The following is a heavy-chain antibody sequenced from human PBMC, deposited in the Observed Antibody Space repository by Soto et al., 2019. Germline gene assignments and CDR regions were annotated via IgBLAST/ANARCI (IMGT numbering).Heavy chain of an antibody. CDR2: IIPVFGIP. J-gene: IGHJ6*02. D-gene: IGHD3-22*01. CDR1: GGSLSNYG. Sequence: QVQLVQSGAEVKKPGSSVKVSCKASGGSLSNYGISWVRQAPGQGLEWMGAIIPVFGIPNYAQKFQDRVTITADESTTTVYMEVRSLTSEDTAVYYCARGDATKIVVTTYYGMDVWGQGTTVTVSS. V-gene: IGHV1-69*12. CDR3: ARGDATKIVVTTYYGMDV.